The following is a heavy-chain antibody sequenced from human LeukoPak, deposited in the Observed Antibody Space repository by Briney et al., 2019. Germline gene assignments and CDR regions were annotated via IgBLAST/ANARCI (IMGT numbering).Heavy chain of an antibody. J-gene: IGHJ4*02. V-gene: IGHV3-48*03. CDR2: ISSSGSTI. D-gene: IGHD6-13*01. Sequence: PGGPLRLSCAASGFTFSSYEMNWVRQAPGKGLEWVSYISSSGSTIYYADSVKGRFTISRDNAKNSLYLQMNSLRAEDTAVYYCAKEIAAAGYDYWGQGTLVTVSS. CDR1: GFTFSSYE. CDR3: AKEIAAAGYDY.